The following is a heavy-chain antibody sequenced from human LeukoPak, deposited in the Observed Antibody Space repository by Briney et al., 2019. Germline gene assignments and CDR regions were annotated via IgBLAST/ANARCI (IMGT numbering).Heavy chain of an antibody. CDR2: ISGSGTTI. J-gene: IGHJ3*01. V-gene: IGHV3-11*01. CDR1: GFTFTDYY. Sequence: GGSLRLSCAASGFTFTDYYMGWIRQAPGKGLEWLSYISGSGTTIFYADSVKGRFTISRDKAKNSVDLQMNSLRAEDTAVYYCGRDFGLVGTKRSFALWGQGTMVTVYS. D-gene: IGHD1-7*01. CDR3: GRDFGLVGTKRSFAL.